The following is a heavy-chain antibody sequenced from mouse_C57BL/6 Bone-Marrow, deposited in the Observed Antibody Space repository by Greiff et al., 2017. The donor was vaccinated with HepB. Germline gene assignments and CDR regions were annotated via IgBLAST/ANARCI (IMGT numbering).Heavy chain of an antibody. CDR1: GYTFTDYE. CDR2: IDPETGGT. D-gene: IGHD2-1*01. CDR3: TKDIYYGNFYAMDY. J-gene: IGHJ4*01. V-gene: IGHV1-15*01. Sequence: QVHVKQSGAELVRPGASVTLSCKASGYTFTDYEMHWVKQTPVHGLEWIGAIDPETGGTAYNQKFKGKAILTADKSSSTAYMELRSLTSEDSAVYYCTKDIYYGNFYAMDYWGQGTSVTVSS.